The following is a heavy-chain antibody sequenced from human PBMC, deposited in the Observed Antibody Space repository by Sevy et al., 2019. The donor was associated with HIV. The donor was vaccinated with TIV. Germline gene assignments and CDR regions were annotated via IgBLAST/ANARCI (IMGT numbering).Heavy chain of an antibody. V-gene: IGHV4-59*01. Sequence: SETPSLTCTVSGGSISSYYWSWIRQPPGKGLEWIGYIYYSGSTNYNPSLKSRVTISVDTSKNQFSLKLSSVTAADTAVYYCARQRKWLLPYFDYWGQGTLVTVSS. CDR1: GGSISSYY. CDR2: IYYSGST. J-gene: IGHJ4*02. CDR3: ARQRKWLLPYFDY. D-gene: IGHD3-22*01.